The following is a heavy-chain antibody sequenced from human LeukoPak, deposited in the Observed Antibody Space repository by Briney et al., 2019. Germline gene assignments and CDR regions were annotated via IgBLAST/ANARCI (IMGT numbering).Heavy chain of an antibody. Sequence: GGSLRLSCAASGFTFSSSAMSWARQAPGKGLEWVSAISNNGGYTYYADSVQGRFTISRDNSKSTLCLQMNSLRAEDTAVYYCAREDNSGSYYGRGAFDIWGQGTMVTVSS. V-gene: IGHV3-23*01. D-gene: IGHD1-26*01. CDR3: AREDNSGSYYGRGAFDI. CDR1: GFTFSSSA. J-gene: IGHJ3*02. CDR2: ISNNGGYT.